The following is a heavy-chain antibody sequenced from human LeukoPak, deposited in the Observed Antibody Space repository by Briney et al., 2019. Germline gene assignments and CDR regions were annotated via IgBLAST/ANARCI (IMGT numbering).Heavy chain of an antibody. CDR2: IDQDGSVK. Sequence: PGGSLRLSCAASGFTFSNYWMSWVRQAPGKGLEWVANIDQDGSVKYYVDSVKGRFTISRDNAKNSLYLQMNSLRAEDTAVCYCARDLSSLAPSFDNWGQGTLVTVSS. J-gene: IGHJ4*02. CDR3: ARDLSSLAPSFDN. CDR1: GFTFSNYW. V-gene: IGHV3-7*04. D-gene: IGHD6-19*01.